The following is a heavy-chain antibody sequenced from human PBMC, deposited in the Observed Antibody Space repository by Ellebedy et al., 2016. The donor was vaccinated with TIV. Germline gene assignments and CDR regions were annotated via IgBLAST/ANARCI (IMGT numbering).Heavy chain of an antibody. J-gene: IGHJ3*01. V-gene: IGHV4-4*07. CDR2: VYKSGDT. CDR1: GGPVNTYC. CDR3: ARSVRAAAITAGTFDV. Sequence: SETLSLTCTISGGPVNTYCWSWIRQPAGEGLEWIGSVYKSGDTLYSPSLKSRVTVSVDTTKTQVSLRLNSVTTADTAMYYCARSVRAAAITAGTFDVWGQGTVVAVSS. D-gene: IGHD6-13*01.